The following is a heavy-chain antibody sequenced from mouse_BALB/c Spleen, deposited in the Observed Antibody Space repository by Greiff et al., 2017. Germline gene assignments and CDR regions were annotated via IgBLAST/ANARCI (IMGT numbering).Heavy chain of an antibody. Sequence: EVKLVESGPGLVKPSQSLSLTCTVTGYSITSDYAWNWIRQFPGNKLEWMGYISYSGSTSYNPSLKSRISITRDTSKNQFFLQLNSVTTEDTATYYCASGDIGDYWGQGTTLTVSS. J-gene: IGHJ2*01. V-gene: IGHV3-2*02. CDR3: ASGDIGDY. CDR1: GYSITSDYA. D-gene: IGHD2-14*01. CDR2: ISYSGST.